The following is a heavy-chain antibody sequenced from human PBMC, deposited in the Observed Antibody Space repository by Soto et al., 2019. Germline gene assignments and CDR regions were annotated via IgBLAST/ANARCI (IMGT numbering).Heavy chain of an antibody. CDR1: GFTFRSYG. V-gene: IGHV3-30*18. Sequence: QVQLVESGGGVVQPGRSLRLSCAASGFTFRSYGMHWVRQAPGKGLEWVAVISYDGSNKFYADSVKGRFTISRDNSKNPLYLQVSSLRAEDTAMYYCAKDYGSGWTMGDFWGQGTLVTVSS. J-gene: IGHJ4*02. CDR3: AKDYGSGWTMGDF. CDR2: ISYDGSNK. D-gene: IGHD6-19*01.